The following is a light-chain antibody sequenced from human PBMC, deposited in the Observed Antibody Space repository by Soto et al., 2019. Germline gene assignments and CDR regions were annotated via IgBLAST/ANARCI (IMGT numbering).Light chain of an antibody. J-gene: IGLJ3*02. CDR3: SSYTSRDTLV. V-gene: IGLV2-14*03. CDR2: DVS. Sequence: QSALTQPASVSGSPGQSITISCPGTSSDVGGYDHVSWYQQHPGKAPKLMIYDVSNRPSGVSNRFSGSKSGNTASLAVSGLQAEDEADYYCSSYTSRDTLVFGGGTKVTVL. CDR1: SSDVGGYDH.